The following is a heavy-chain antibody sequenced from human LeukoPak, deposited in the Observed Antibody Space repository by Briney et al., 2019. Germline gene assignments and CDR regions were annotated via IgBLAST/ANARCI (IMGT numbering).Heavy chain of an antibody. CDR1: GGSISSYY. J-gene: IGHJ4*02. CDR2: IYYTGST. V-gene: IGHV4-59*01. CDR3: ARVGFGNTPHPIDY. Sequence: SETLSLTCTVSGGSISSYYWSWIRQPPGKGLEWIGYIYYTGSTSYNPSLKSRVTISVDTYKNQFSLKLRSVTAADTTVYYCARVGFGNTPHPIDYWGQGTLVTVSS. D-gene: IGHD4-23*01.